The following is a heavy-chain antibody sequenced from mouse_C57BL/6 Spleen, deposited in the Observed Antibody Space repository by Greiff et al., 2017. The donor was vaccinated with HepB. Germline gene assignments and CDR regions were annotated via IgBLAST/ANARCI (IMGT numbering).Heavy chain of an antibody. CDR1: GFTFSNYW. J-gene: IGHJ4*01. CDR2: IRLKSDNYAT. D-gene: IGHD1-1*01. Sequence: EVKVVESGGGLVQPGGSMKLSCVASGFTFSNYWMNWVRQSPEKGLEWVAQIRLKSDNYATHYAESVKGRFTISRDDSKSSVYLQMNNLRAEDTGIYYCTKDYYGSSPEYWGQGTSVTVSS. CDR3: TKDYYGSSPEY. V-gene: IGHV6-3*01.